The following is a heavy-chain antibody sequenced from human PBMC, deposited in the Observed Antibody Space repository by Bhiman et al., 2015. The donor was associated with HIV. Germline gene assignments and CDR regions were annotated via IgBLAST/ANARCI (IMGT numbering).Heavy chain of an antibody. CDR1: GFTFDDYG. J-gene: IGHJ4*02. Sequence: EVQLVESGGGLVQPGGSLRLSCAASGFTFDDYGMHWVRQAPGKGLEWVSGISWKSGNIGYADSVKGRFTISRDNGKNSLYLQMNSLRVEDTAFYYCAKDINALPHYYFDNWGQGTLVTVSS. CDR2: ISWKSGNI. CDR3: AKDINALPHYYFDN. D-gene: IGHD2-15*01. V-gene: IGHV3-9*01.